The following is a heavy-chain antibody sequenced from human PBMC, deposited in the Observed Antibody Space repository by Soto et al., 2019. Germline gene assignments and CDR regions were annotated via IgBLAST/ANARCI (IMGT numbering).Heavy chain of an antibody. J-gene: IGHJ5*02. V-gene: IGHV3-30-3*01. D-gene: IGHD5-18*01. CDR2: VSYDGRET. Sequence: QGQLVESGGGVVQPGTSLGLSCAASGLSLSGFAMHWVRQAPGKGLEWVALVSYDGRETFYADSVKGRVTISSDDSKKTLYLQMNSLRMDDTAVYYCARVWHGYSYGSGFYPWGQGTLVTVSS. CDR3: ARVWHGYSYGSGFYP. CDR1: GLSLSGFA.